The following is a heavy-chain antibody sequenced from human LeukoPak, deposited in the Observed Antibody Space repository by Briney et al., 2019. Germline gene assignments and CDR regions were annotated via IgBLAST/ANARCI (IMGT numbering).Heavy chain of an antibody. D-gene: IGHD3-22*01. CDR1: GSSISSYY. Sequence: SETLSLTCTVSGSSISSYYWSWIRQPPGKGLEWIGYIYYSGSTNYNPSLKSRVTISVDTSKNQFSLKLSSVTAADTAVYYCARAIRRNSGYDAFDIWGQGTMVTVSS. J-gene: IGHJ3*02. CDR3: ARAIRRNSGYDAFDI. V-gene: IGHV4-59*01. CDR2: IYYSGST.